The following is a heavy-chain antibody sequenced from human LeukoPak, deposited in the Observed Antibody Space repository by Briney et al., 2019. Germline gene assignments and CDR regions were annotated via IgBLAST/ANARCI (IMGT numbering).Heavy chain of an antibody. CDR1: GGSISSNSFY. V-gene: IGHV4-39*01. J-gene: IGHJ5*02. CDR3: ARNRYYYGSGNYGVPNWFDP. Sequence: SETLSLTCTVSGGSISSNSFYWGWIRQPPGKGLEWIGSIYYSGSTYYNPSLKSRATISVDTSKNQFSLKLSSVTVADTAVYYCARNRYYYGSGNYGVPNWFDPWGQGTLVTVSS. D-gene: IGHD3-10*01. CDR2: IYYSGST.